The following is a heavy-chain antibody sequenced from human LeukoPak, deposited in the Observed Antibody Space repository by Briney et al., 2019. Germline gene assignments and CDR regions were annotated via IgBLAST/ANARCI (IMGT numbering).Heavy chain of an antibody. CDR3: ARAGIQLEYYYYYGMDV. CDR1: GFTFNTYT. D-gene: IGHD5-18*01. Sequence: GGSLRLSCAASGFTFNTYTMNWVRQAPGKGLEWVSYISGSSGIIDYADSVRGRFTISRDNAKNSLYLQMNSLRAEDTAVYYCARAGIQLEYYYYYGMDVWGQGTTVTVSS. V-gene: IGHV3-48*01. J-gene: IGHJ6*02. CDR2: ISGSSGII.